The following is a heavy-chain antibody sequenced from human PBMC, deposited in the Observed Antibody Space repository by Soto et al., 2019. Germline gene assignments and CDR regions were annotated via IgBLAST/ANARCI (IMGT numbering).Heavy chain of an antibody. CDR2: ISAYNGNT. J-gene: IGHJ5*02. CDR3: ARVVQPTVTTNNWFDP. CDR1: GYTFTSYG. D-gene: IGHD4-17*01. V-gene: IGHV1-18*01. Sequence: QVQLVQSGAEVKKPGASVKVSCKASGYTFTSYGISWVRQAPGQGLEWMGWISAYNGNTNYAQKLQGRVTMTTDTATSTAYMELRSLRSDDTAVYYCARVVQPTVTTNNWFDPWGQGTLVTVSS.